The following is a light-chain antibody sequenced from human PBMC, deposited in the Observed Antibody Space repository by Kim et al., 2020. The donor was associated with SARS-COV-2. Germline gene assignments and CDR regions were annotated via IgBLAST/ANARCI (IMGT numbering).Light chain of an antibody. CDR1: QSITSNY. CDR3: QHYGSSPWT. Sequence: LSPGERATLSCRASQSITSNYLAWYQQKPGQAPRLLIYGASNRATGIPDRFSGSGSGTDFTLTISRLEPEDFAVYYCQHYGSSPWTFGQGTKLEI. V-gene: IGKV3-20*01. CDR2: GAS. J-gene: IGKJ1*01.